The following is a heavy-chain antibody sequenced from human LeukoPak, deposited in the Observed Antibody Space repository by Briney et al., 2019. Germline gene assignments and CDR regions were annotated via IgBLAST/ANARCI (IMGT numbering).Heavy chain of an antibody. Sequence: GESLKISCKGSGYSFTSYWIGWVRQAPGKGLEWVSAISGSGGSTYYADSVKGRFTISRDNSKNTLYLQMNSLRAEDTAVYYCAGRWGTVVRGVIDYWGQGTLVTVSS. CDR2: ISGSGGST. CDR3: AGRWGTVVRGVIDY. J-gene: IGHJ4*02. V-gene: IGHV3-23*01. CDR1: GYSFTSYW. D-gene: IGHD3-10*01.